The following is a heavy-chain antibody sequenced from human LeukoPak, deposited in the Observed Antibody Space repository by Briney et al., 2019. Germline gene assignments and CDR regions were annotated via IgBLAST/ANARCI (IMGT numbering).Heavy chain of an antibody. CDR3: AKDRTVGASYWYFDL. D-gene: IGHD1-26*01. V-gene: IGHV3-23*01. CDR2: ISSSGSGGNT. Sequence: AGGSLRLYGAASGVTLSSYARSWAGQAQGNGREWVSGISSSGSGGNTYYADSVKGRFTISRDSSKNTLFLHMNTLRAEDTAIYYCAKDRTVGASYWYFDLWGRGTLVTVSS. CDR1: GVTLSSYA. J-gene: IGHJ2*01.